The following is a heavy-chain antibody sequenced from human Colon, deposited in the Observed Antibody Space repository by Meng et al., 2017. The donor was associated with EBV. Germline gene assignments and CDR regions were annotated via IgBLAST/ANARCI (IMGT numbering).Heavy chain of an antibody. J-gene: IGHJ5*02. CDR3: ARRGPSGNFSP. D-gene: IGHD3-10*01. CDR2: IDHRGNT. CDR1: GGSFRDYY. V-gene: IGHV4-34*01. Sequence: HAQPQAVGRGLLNASGPLARSCAVYGGSFRDYYWTWIRHPPGKGLEWIGEIDHRGNTKYNPSLKSRVTISLDTSKKQFSLKVSSVTAADSAVYYCARRGPSGNFSPWSQGALVTVSS.